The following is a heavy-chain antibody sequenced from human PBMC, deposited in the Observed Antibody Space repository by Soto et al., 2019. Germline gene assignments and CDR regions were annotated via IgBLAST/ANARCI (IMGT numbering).Heavy chain of an antibody. Sequence: VKVSCKASGYTFTSYAMHWVRQAPGQRLEWMGWINAGNGNTKYSQKFQGRVTITRDTSASTAYMELSSLRSEDTAVYYCAGIAARRPYYGMDVWGQGTTVTVSS. V-gene: IGHV1-3*01. CDR1: GYTFTSYA. D-gene: IGHD6-6*01. CDR3: AGIAARRPYYGMDV. CDR2: INAGNGNT. J-gene: IGHJ6*02.